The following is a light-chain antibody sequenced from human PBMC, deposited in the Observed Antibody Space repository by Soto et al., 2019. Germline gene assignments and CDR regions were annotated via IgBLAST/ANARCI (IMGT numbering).Light chain of an antibody. CDR2: RDS. Sequence: SYELTQPLSVSVALGQTARITCGGNNIGSKNVHWYQQKPGQAPVLVIYRDSSRPSGIPERFSGSISGNTATLTITRAQDRDEADYYCQVWDSSTVVFGGGTKLTVL. CDR3: QVWDSSTVV. CDR1: NIGSKN. V-gene: IGLV3-9*01. J-gene: IGLJ2*01.